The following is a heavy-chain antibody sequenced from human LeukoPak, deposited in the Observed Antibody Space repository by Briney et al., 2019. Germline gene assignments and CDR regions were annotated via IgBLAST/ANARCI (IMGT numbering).Heavy chain of an antibody. V-gene: IGHV3-48*03. J-gene: IGHJ4*02. Sequence: SGGSLRLSCAASGFAFSAYEMNWVRQAPGKGLEWVSYISGTDSTTYYADSVKGRFTISRDNARNPLYLQMNSLRVEDTALYYCTTLGYHLDSWGQGTLVTVSS. CDR2: ISGTDSTT. CDR1: GFAFSAYE. D-gene: IGHD3-22*01. CDR3: TTLGYHLDS.